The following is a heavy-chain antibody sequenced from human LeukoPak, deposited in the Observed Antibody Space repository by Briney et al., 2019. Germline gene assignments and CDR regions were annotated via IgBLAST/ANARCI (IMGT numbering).Heavy chain of an antibody. Sequence: GGSLRLSCVASGFTFSSFSLNWVRQAPGKGLEWVSSISSSSSFIYYADSLKGRFTVSRDNAKNSLYLQMNSLRAEDTAVYYCAREDDYVWGRINWGQGTLVTVSS. CDR2: ISSSSSFI. CDR3: AREDDYVWGRIN. CDR1: GFTFSSFS. J-gene: IGHJ4*02. V-gene: IGHV3-21*01. D-gene: IGHD3-16*01.